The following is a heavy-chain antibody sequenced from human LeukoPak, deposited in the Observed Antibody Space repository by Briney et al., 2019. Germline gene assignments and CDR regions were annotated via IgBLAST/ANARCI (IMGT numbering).Heavy chain of an antibody. V-gene: IGHV5-51*01. Sequence: GESLKISCKGSGYSFTSYWVGWVRQMPGKGLEWMGIIYPGDSDTRYSPSFQGRVTISADKSISTAYLQWSSLKASDTAMYYCARQRFTMRAYAGNWYDPWGQGTLVTVSS. CDR1: GYSFTSYW. CDR3: ARQRFTMRAYAGNWYDP. D-gene: IGHD3-10*01. CDR2: IYPGDSDT. J-gene: IGHJ5*02.